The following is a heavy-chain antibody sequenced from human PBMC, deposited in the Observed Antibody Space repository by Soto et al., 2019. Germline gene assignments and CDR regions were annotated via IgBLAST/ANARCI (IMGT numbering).Heavy chain of an antibody. V-gene: IGHV1-2*04. CDR1: GYTFTGYY. Sequence: ASVKVSCKASGYTFTGYYMHWVRQAPGQGLEWMGWINPNSGGTNYAQKFQGWVTMTSDTSISTAYMELRRLRSDDTAVYYCACRIAVAGTSDYWGQGTLVTVSS. CDR3: ACRIAVAGTSDY. CDR2: INPNSGGT. D-gene: IGHD6-19*01. J-gene: IGHJ4*02.